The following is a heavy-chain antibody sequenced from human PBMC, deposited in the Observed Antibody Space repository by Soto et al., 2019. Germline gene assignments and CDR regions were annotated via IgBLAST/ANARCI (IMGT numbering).Heavy chain of an antibody. CDR1: GFSLSTSGMC. J-gene: IGHJ4*02. CDR3: PRSIVGATIDY. D-gene: IGHD1-26*01. V-gene: IGHV2-70*01. CDR2: IDWDDDK. Sequence: SGPTLVNPTQTLTLTCTFSGFSLSTSGMCVSWIRQPPGKALEWLALIDWDDDKYYSTSLKTRLTISKDTSKNQVVLTMTNMDPADTETHSCPRSIVGATIDYWGQGTLVTVSS.